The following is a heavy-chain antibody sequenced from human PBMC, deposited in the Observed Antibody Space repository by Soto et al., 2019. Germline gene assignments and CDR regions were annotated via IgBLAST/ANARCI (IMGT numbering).Heavy chain of an antibody. V-gene: IGHV3-23*01. Sequence: GGSLRISCAASGFTFSSYAMSWVRQAPGKGLEWVSAISASGGSTYYADSVKGRFNISRDNSKNTLYLQMNSLRAEDTAVYYCARANASAGSYYYYYMDVWGKGTTVTVSS. J-gene: IGHJ6*03. CDR2: ISASGGST. CDR1: GFTFSSYA. CDR3: ARANASAGSYYYYYMDV. D-gene: IGHD5-12*01.